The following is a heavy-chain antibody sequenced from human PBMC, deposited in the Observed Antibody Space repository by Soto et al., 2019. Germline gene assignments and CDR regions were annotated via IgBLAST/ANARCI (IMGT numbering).Heavy chain of an antibody. J-gene: IGHJ6*02. CDR3: ARDSSGYCSGGSCYSDV. CDR1: GFTFSSYS. CDR2: ISSSSSTI. D-gene: IGHD2-15*01. V-gene: IGHV3-48*01. Sequence: GGSLRLSCAASGFTFSSYSMNWVRQAPGKGLEWVSYISSSSSTIYYADSVKGRFTISRDNAKNSLYLQMNSLRSEDTAVYYCARDSSGYCSGGSCYSDVWGQGTTVTVSS.